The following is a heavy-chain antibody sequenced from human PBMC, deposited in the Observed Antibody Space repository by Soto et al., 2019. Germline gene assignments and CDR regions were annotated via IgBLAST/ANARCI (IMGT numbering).Heavy chain of an antibody. CDR3: ATVPRHHPYSSSWPFDY. Sequence: GASVKVSCKVSGYTLTELSMHWVRQAPGKGLEWMGGFDPEDGETIYAQKFQGRVTMTEDTSTDTAYMELSSLRSEDTAVYYCATVPRHHPYSSSWPFDYWGQGTLVTVSS. D-gene: IGHD6-13*01. J-gene: IGHJ4*02. CDR2: FDPEDGET. CDR1: GYTLTELS. V-gene: IGHV1-24*01.